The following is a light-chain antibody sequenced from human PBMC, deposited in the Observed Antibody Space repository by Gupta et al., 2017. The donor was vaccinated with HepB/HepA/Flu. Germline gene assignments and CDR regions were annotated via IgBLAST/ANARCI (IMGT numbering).Light chain of an antibody. Sequence: EVVMTQSPATLSVSPGERATLSCRASQSISSNLAWYQQKPGQAPRLLIYGASTRATGIPARFSGSGSGTEFTFTISSLQSEDFGVYYCQQYNNWPLTVGGGTKVQIK. V-gene: IGKV3-15*01. CDR3: QQYNNWPLT. CDR1: QSISSN. J-gene: IGKJ4*01. CDR2: GAS.